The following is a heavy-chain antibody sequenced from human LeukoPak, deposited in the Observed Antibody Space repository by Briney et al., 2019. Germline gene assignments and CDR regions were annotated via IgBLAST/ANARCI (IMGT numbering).Heavy chain of an antibody. CDR3: ARDKVPAAILYFHH. Sequence: GGSLRLSCAASGFTFSSYAMHWVRQAPGKGLEWVAVISYDGSNKYYADSVKGRFTISRDNSKNTLYLQMNSLRAEDTAVYYCARDKVPAAILYFHHWGQGTLVTVSS. V-gene: IGHV3-30*04. CDR2: ISYDGSNK. CDR1: GFTFSSYA. J-gene: IGHJ1*01. D-gene: IGHD2-2*01.